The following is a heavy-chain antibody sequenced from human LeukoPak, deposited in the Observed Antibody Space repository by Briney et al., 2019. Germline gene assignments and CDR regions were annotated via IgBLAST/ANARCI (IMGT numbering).Heavy chain of an antibody. D-gene: IGHD5-24*01. CDR2: ISSSSSYI. CDR3: ARGPACWRWTPTCPIYFDY. J-gene: IGHJ4*02. V-gene: IGHV3-21*01. Sequence: GGSLRLSCAASGFTFSSYSMNRVRQAPGKGLEWVSSISSSSSYIYYADSVKGRFTISRDNAKNSLYLQMNSLRAEDTAVYYCARGPACWRWTPTCPIYFDYWGQGTLVTVSS. CDR1: GFTFSSYS.